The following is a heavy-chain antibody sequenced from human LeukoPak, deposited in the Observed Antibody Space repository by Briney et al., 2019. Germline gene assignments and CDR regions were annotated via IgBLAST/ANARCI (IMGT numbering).Heavy chain of an antibody. CDR3: STGSGWLSVY. CDR1: GFTFGDYL. J-gene: IGHJ4*02. CDR2: ISGGTT. Sequence: QTGGSLRLSCTASGFTFGDYLMSWFRQAPGKGLEWIGFISGGTTEYAASVKGRFTISRDDSTSIAYLQMNSLTTEDTAVYYCSTGSGWLSVYWGQGTLVTVSS. V-gene: IGHV3-49*03. D-gene: IGHD6-19*01.